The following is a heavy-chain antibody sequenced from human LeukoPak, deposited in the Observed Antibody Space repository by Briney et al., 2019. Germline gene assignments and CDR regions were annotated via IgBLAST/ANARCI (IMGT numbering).Heavy chain of an antibody. CDR3: ARDPYGPGGNDNWFDP. Sequence: SETLSLTCSVSGGSISGSSHYWGWIRQPPGKGLEWIGSIYYSGSTYYNPSLKSRVTISVDTSKNQFSLKLSSVTAADTAVYYCARDPYGPGGNDNWFDPWGQGTLVTVSS. CDR1: GGSISGSSHY. J-gene: IGHJ5*02. V-gene: IGHV4-39*07. CDR2: IYYSGST. D-gene: IGHD3-10*01.